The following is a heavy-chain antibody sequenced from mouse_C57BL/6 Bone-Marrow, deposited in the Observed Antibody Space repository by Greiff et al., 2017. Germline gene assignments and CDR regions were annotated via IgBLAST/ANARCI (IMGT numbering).Heavy chain of an antibody. J-gene: IGHJ4*01. CDR2: ISDGGSYT. V-gene: IGHV5-4*03. Sequence: EVKLMESGGGLVKPGGSLKLSCAASGFTFSSYAMSWVRQTPGKGLEWVATISDGGSYTYYPDNVKGRFTISRDNAKNNLYLQMSHLKSEDTAMYYCARLDYYAMYYWGQGTSVTVSS. CDR3: ARLDYYAMYY. CDR1: GFTFSSYA.